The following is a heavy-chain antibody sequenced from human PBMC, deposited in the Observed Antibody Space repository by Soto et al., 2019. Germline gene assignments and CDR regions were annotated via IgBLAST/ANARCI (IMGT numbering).Heavy chain of an antibody. J-gene: IGHJ4*02. CDR1: GYSISRSNW. D-gene: IGHD1-26*01. CDR2: IYYSGTT. V-gene: IGHV4-28*01. CDR3: ARREIQGPIDY. Sequence: SETLSLTCAVSGYSISRSNWWGWIRQPPGKGLESIGYIYYSGTTYYNPSLKSRVTMSVDTSKNQFSLKLTSVTAVDTAVYYCARREIQGPIDYWGQGTLVTVSS.